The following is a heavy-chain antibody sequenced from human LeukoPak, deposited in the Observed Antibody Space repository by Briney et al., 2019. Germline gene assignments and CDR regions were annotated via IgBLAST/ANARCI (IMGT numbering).Heavy chain of an antibody. J-gene: IGHJ4*02. V-gene: IGHV4-59*08. CDR1: GDSISGYY. Sequence: PSETLSLTCTVSGDSISGYYWSWIRQPPGRGLEWIGNIYYNGNTNYNPSLKSRVTISVDTSKNQFSLKLSSVTAADTAVYYCAGLSSSWYFFDYWGQGTLVTVSS. CDR3: AGLSSSWYFFDY. CDR2: IYYNGNT. D-gene: IGHD6-13*01.